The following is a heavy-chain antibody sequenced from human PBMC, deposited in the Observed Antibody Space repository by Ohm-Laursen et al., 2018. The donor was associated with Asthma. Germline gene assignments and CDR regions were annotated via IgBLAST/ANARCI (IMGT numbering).Heavy chain of an antibody. CDR3: ARDPPVTTVTTGEYFDF. Sequence: SLRLSCTASGFTFSNYYMSWIRQAPGKGLEWVSYISTTSNTIYYADSVKGRFTTSRDNAKSSLYLQMNNLRADDTAVYYCARDPPVTTVTTGEYFDFWGHGTPVTVSS. CDR1: GFTFSNYY. V-gene: IGHV3-11*01. CDR2: ISTTSNTI. D-gene: IGHD4-17*01. J-gene: IGHJ4*01.